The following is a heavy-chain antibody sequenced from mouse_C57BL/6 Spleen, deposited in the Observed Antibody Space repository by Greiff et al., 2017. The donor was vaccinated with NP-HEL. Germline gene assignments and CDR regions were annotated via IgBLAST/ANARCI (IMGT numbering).Heavy chain of an antibody. CDR3: ARSCTYYYGSSYDGYFDV. CDR1: GYTFTSYW. Sequence: QVQLQQPGAELVRPGSSVKLSCKASGYTFTSYWMHWVKQRPIQGLEWIGNIDPSDSETHYNQKFKDKATLTVDKSSSTAYMQLSSLTSEDSAVYYCARSCTYYYGSSYDGYFDVWGTGTTVTVSS. D-gene: IGHD1-1*01. V-gene: IGHV1-52*01. J-gene: IGHJ1*03. CDR2: IDPSDSET.